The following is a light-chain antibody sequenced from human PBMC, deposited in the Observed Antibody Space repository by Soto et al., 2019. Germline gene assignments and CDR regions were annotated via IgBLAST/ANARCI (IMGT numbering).Light chain of an antibody. Sequence: DIQLTQSPTSLSASVGARVTITCRASQGISSWLAWYQQKPGKAPNLLIYTASNLQSAVPSRFSGSGSGTDFTLNISSLQPEDFATYYCQQANSFPITFGQGTRLEI. CDR2: TAS. V-gene: IGKV1-12*01. CDR3: QQANSFPIT. J-gene: IGKJ5*01. CDR1: QGISSW.